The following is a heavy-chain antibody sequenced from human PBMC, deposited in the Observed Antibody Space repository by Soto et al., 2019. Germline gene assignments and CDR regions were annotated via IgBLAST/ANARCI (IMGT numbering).Heavy chain of an antibody. D-gene: IGHD4-17*01. CDR1: GGSISSSSYY. Sequence: SETLSLTCTVSGGSISSSSYYWGWIRQPPGKGLEWIGSIYYSGSTYYNPSLKSRVTISVDTSKNQFSLKLSSVTAADTAVYYCARKTTVTTIRYFGRSGPVDYWGQGTLVTVSS. CDR2: IYYSGST. V-gene: IGHV4-39*01. CDR3: ARKTTVTTIRYFGRSGPVDY. J-gene: IGHJ4*02.